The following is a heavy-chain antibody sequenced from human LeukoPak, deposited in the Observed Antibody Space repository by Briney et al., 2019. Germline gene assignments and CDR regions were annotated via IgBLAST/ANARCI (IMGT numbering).Heavy chain of an antibody. CDR3: ARDLRDTAMVTGY. D-gene: IGHD5-18*01. V-gene: IGHV3-11*01. CDR2: ISSSGSTI. J-gene: IGHJ4*02. Sequence: GSLRLSCAASGFTFSDYYMSWIRQASGKGLEWVSYISSSGSTIYYADSVKGRFTISRDNAKNSLYLQMNSLRAEDTAVYYCARDLRDTAMVTGYWGQGTLVTVSS. CDR1: GFTFSDYY.